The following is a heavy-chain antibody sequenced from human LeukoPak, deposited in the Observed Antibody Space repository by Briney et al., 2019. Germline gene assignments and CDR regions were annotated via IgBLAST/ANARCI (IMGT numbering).Heavy chain of an antibody. CDR2: ISYDGSNK. Sequence: GGSLRLSCAASGITFSSYGMHWVRQAPGKGLEWVAVISYDGSNKYYADSVKGRFTISRDNSKNTLYLQMNSLRAEDTAVYYCAAPSRGGVNTNYYGMDVWGQGTTVTVSS. CDR3: AAPSRGGVNTNYYGMDV. D-gene: IGHD3-16*01. V-gene: IGHV3-30*03. J-gene: IGHJ6*02. CDR1: GITFSSYG.